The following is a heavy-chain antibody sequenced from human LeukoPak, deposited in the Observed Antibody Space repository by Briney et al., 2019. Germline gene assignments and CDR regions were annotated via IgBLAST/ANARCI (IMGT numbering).Heavy chain of an antibody. CDR2: ISSSSSYI. V-gene: IGHV3-21*01. CDR3: ARGIGDGYNSDY. Sequence: GGSLRLSCAASGFTFSSYSMNWVRQAPGKGLEWVSSISSSSSYIYYADSVKGRFTISRDNAKNSLYLQMNSLRAEDTAVYYCARGIGDGYNSDYWGQGTLVTVSS. CDR1: GFTFSSYS. J-gene: IGHJ4*02. D-gene: IGHD5-24*01.